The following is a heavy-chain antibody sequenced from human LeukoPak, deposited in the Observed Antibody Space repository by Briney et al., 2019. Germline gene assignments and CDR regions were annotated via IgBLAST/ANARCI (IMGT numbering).Heavy chain of an antibody. D-gene: IGHD3-16*01. CDR2: INHNGNVN. CDR1: GFTLSDHY. J-gene: IGHJ6*02. V-gene: IGHV3-7*03. Sequence: GGSLRLSCAASGFTLSDHYMDWVRQAPGKGLEWVASINHNGNVNYYVDSVKGRFTISRDNAKNSLYLQMSNLRAEDTAVYFCARGGGLDVWGQGATVTVSS. CDR3: ARGGGLDV.